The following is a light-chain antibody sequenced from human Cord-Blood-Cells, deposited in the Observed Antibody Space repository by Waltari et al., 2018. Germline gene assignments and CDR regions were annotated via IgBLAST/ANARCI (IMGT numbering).Light chain of an antibody. J-gene: IGKJ1*01. CDR3: QQYYSTPRT. Sequence: DIVMTQSPDSLAVSLCERATINCKSSQSVLYSSNNKNYLAWYQQKPGQPPKLLIYWASTRESGVPDRFSGSGSGKDFTLTISSLQAEDVAVYYCQQYYSTPRTFGQGTKVEIK. CDR2: WAS. CDR1: QSVLYSSNNKNY. V-gene: IGKV4-1*01.